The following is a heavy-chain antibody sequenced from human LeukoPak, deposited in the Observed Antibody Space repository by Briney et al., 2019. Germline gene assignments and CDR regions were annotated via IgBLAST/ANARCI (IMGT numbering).Heavy chain of an antibody. CDR1: GLTVSSDY. V-gene: IGHV3-11*04. D-gene: IGHD2-21*02. CDR3: ARDLGGDRFFNY. CDR2: ISTSGGTI. J-gene: IGHJ4*02. Sequence: GGSLRLSCAASGLTVSSDYMAWVRQAPGKGLEWVSYISTSGGTIYYADSVKGRFTISRDKAKNSLYLQMNSLRDEDTAVYYCARDLGGDRFFNYWGQGTLVTVSS.